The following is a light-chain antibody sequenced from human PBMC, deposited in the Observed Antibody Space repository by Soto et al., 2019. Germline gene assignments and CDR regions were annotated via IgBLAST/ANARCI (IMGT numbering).Light chain of an antibody. J-gene: IGKJ2*01. CDR3: LQHNTFPYT. CDR2: ATS. CDR1: QGISNS. Sequence: DIQMTQSPSAMAASVGDRVTITCRASQGISNSLAWFQQKPGNVPRRLIYATSTLQSGVPSRFSGSGSGTEFTLTISSLQPEDFATYYCLQHNTFPYTVGQGTKVDIK. V-gene: IGKV1-17*03.